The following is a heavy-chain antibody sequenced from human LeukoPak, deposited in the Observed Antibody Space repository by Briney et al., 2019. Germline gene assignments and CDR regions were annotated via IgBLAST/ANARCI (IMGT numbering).Heavy chain of an antibody. J-gene: IGHJ5*02. Sequence: SVKVSCKASGGTFSSYAISWVRQATGQGLEWMGGIIPIFGTATYAQKFQGRVTITADESTSTAYMERSSLRSEDTAVYYCARDRGGLEWLLYRSGWFDPWGQGTLVTVSS. CDR3: ARDRGGLEWLLYRSGWFDP. CDR2: IIPIFGTA. D-gene: IGHD3-3*01. CDR1: GGTFSSYA. V-gene: IGHV1-69*13.